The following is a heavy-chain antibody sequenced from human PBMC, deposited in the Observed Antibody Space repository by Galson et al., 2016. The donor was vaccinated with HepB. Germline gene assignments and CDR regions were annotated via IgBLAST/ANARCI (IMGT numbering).Heavy chain of an antibody. Sequence: SVKVSCKASGFIFINSAVQWVRQARGQRLEWIGWIVVGSANTNYAQEFQERVTISRDMSTSTAYMELSSLRSDDTAVYYCAADPDYDILTGYYPDINSWGQGTLVTVSS. CDR3: AADPDYDILTGYYPDINS. CDR2: IVVGSANT. CDR1: GFIFINSA. D-gene: IGHD3-9*01. J-gene: IGHJ5*02. V-gene: IGHV1-58*01.